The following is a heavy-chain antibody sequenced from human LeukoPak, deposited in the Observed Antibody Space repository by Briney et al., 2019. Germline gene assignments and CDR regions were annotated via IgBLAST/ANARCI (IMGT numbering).Heavy chain of an antibody. J-gene: IGHJ3*02. CDR3: ARVVPAANDAFDI. D-gene: IGHD2-2*01. CDR1: GGSISSGDYY. V-gene: IGHV4-30-4*01. Sequence: PSETLSLTCTVSGGSISSGDYYWSWIRQPPGKGLEWIGYIYYSGSTYYNPSLKSRVAISVDTSKNQFSLKLNSVTAADTAVYYRARVVPAANDAFDIWGQGTMVTVSS. CDR2: IYYSGST.